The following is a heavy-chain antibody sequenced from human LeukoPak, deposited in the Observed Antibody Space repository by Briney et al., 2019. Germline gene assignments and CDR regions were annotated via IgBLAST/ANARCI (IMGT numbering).Heavy chain of an antibody. V-gene: IGHV1-18*01. J-gene: IGHJ3*02. CDR2: ISAYNGNT. Sequence: ASVKVSCKASGYTFTSYGISWVRQAPGQGLEWMGWISAYNGNTNYAQKLQGRVTMTTDTSTSTAYMELRSLRSDDTAVYYCARDTRKGGYYYDSSGYARSAFDIWGQGTMVTVSS. D-gene: IGHD3-22*01. CDR1: GYTFTSYG. CDR3: ARDTRKGGYYYDSSGYARSAFDI.